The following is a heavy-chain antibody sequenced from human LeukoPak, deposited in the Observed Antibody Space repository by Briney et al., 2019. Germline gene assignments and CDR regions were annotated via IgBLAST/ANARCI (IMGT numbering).Heavy chain of an antibody. J-gene: IGHJ4*02. CDR1: GFTFSSYA. CDR3: AKGLIPAYYFDY. CDR2: ISGSGTT. Sequence: GGSPRLSCAASGFTFSSYAMSWVRQAPGKGLEWVSTISGSGTTYYADSVKGRFAISRDNSKNTLYLQMNSLRAEDTAVYYCAKGLIPAYYFDYWGQGTLVTVFS. V-gene: IGHV3-23*01.